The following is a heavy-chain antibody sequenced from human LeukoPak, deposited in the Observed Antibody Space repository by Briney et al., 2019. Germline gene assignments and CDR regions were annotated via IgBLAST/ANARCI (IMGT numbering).Heavy chain of an antibody. CDR2: IRSKAYGGTT. D-gene: IGHD6-6*01. CDR3: TRAESSINAFDI. CDR1: GFTFGDYA. J-gene: IGHJ3*02. Sequence: GGSLRLSCTASGFTFGDYAMSWVRQAPGKGLEWVGFIRSKAYGGTTEYAASVKGRFTISRDDSKSIAYLQMNSLKTEDTAVYYCTRAESSINAFDIWGQGTMVTVSS. V-gene: IGHV3-49*04.